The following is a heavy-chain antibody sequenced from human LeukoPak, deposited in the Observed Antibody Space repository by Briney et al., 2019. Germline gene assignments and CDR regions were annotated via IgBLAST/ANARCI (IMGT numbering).Heavy chain of an antibody. V-gene: IGHV3-23*01. Sequence: GGSLRLSCAASGFTVSSNYMSWVRQAPGKGLEWVSAIVGSGGSTYSADSVKGRFTISRDNSKNTLYLQMNSLRAEDTAVYYCAKDVTGTTGSGAFDIWGQGTMVTVSS. CDR3: AKDVTGTTGSGAFDI. D-gene: IGHD1-7*01. J-gene: IGHJ3*02. CDR2: IVGSGGST. CDR1: GFTVSSNY.